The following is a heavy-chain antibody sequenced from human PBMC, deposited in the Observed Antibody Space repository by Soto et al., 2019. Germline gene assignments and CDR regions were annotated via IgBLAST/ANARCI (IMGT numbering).Heavy chain of an antibody. V-gene: IGHV3-7*01. J-gene: IGHJ5*02. CDR2: IKQDGSEK. D-gene: IGHD6-6*01. Sequence: GGSLRLSCAASGFTFSSYAMSWVRQAPGKGLEWVANIKQDGSEKYYVDPVKGRFTISRDNAKNSLYLQMNSLRAEDTAVYYCARSIAARLNWFDPWGQGTLVTVSS. CDR3: ARSIAARLNWFDP. CDR1: GFTFSSYA.